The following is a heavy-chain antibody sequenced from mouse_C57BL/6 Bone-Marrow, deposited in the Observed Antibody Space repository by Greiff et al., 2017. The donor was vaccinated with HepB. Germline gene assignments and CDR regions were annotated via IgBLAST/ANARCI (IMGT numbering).Heavy chain of an antibody. CDR2: IFPGSGST. V-gene: IGHV1-75*01. J-gene: IGHJ1*03. CDR3: ARREPYGNYGYFDD. Sequence: QVQLQQSGPELVKPGASVKISCKASGYTFTDYYINWVKQRPGQGLEWIGWIFPGSGSTYYNEKFKGKATLTVDKSSSTAYMLLSSLTSEESAVYFGARREPYGNYGYFDDWGTGTTVTVSS. CDR1: GYTFTDYY. D-gene: IGHD2-10*02.